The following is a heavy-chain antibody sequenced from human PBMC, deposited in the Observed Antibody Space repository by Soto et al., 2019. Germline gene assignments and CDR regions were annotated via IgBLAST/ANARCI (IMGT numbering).Heavy chain of an antibody. CDR3: ARVRGRITMVRGVSRGDWFDP. D-gene: IGHD3-10*01. CDR1: GYTFTSYD. V-gene: IGHV1-8*01. J-gene: IGHJ5*02. CDR2: MNPNSGNT. Sequence: ASVKVSCKASGYTFTSYDINWLRQATGQGLEWMGWMNPNSGNTGYAQKFQGRVTMTRNTSISTAYMELSSLRSEDTAVYYCARVRGRITMVRGVSRGDWFDPWGQGTLVTVSS.